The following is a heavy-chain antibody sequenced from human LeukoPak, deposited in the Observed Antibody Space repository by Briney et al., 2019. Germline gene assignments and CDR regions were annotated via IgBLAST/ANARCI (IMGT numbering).Heavy chain of an antibody. D-gene: IGHD3-22*01. CDR2: ISWNSGSI. Sequence: GGSLRLSCAASGFTFDDYAMHWVRQAPGKGLEWVSGISWNSGSIVYADSVKGRFTISRDNAKNSLYLQMNSLRVEDTAIYYCARSGYRHPYHFDSWGQGTLVIVSS. J-gene: IGHJ4*02. CDR3: ARSGYRHPYHFDS. CDR1: GFTFDDYA. V-gene: IGHV3-9*01.